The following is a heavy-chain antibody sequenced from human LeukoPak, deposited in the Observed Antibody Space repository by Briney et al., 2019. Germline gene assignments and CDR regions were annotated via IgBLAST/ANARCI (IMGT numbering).Heavy chain of an antibody. Sequence: PGGSLRHSCAASGFTFSSYSTNWVRQAPGKGLEWGSYIISSSSTIYYADSVKGRFTISRDNAKNSLYLQMNSLRDEDTAVYYCARKGPGDKFYYYYYMDVWGKGTTVTVSS. CDR1: GFTFSSYS. J-gene: IGHJ6*03. CDR3: ARKGPGDKFYYYYYMDV. D-gene: IGHD3-9*01. V-gene: IGHV3-48*02. CDR2: IISSSSTI.